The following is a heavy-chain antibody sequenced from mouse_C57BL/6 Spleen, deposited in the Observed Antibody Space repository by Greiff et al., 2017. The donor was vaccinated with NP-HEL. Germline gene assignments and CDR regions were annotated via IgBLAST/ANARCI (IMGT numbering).Heavy chain of an antibody. CDR2: IDPSDSET. CDR3: ARDRGEYYFDY. CDR1: GYTFTSYW. J-gene: IGHJ2*01. Sequence: VQLQQPGAELVRPGSSVKLSCKASGYTFTSYWMHWVKQRPIQGLEWIGNIDPSDSETHYNQKFKDKATLTVDKSSSTAYMQLSSLTSEDSAVYYCARDRGEYYFDYWGQGTTLTVSS. V-gene: IGHV1-52*01.